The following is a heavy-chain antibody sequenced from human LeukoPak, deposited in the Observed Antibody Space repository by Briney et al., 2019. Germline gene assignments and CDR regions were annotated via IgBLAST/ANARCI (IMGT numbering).Heavy chain of an antibody. CDR3: VREARGYHYTYFDY. D-gene: IGHD5-18*01. CDR2: VSSGFHA. V-gene: IGHV3-20*04. J-gene: IGHJ4*02. CDR1: GFTFTDFS. Sequence: GGSLRLSCAASGFTFTDFSMSWVRQTPGKGLEWVAAVSSGFHAFFADSVQGRFTVSREDARNSLYLQMNSLRAGDTAVYYCVREARGYHYTYFDYWGQGTLVTVSS.